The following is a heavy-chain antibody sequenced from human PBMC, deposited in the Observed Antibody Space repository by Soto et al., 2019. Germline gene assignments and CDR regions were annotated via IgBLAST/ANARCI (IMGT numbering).Heavy chain of an antibody. J-gene: IGHJ6*02. CDR3: ARNILHSSSSVYYYYGMDV. V-gene: IGHV4-61*01. CDR1: GSSVSSGSHY. Sequence: SDTLSLTCTVSGSSVSSGSHYWSWIRQPPGKGLEWVGYIYNTGSTNYNPSLKSRVTISVDMSKNQFSLKLRSVTTADTAVYYCARNILHSSSSVYYYYGMDVWGRGTTVT. CDR2: IYNTGST. D-gene: IGHD6-6*01.